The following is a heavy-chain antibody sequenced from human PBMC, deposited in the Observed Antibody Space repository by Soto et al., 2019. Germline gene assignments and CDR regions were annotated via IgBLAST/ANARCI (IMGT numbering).Heavy chain of an antibody. J-gene: IGHJ2*01. Sequence: QVQLVQSGAEVKKPGASVKVSCKASGYTFTNYGISWVRQAPGQGLEWMGWISGYNSNTNYVQKLQGRVTMTTDTSTSTAYRELRGLRSDDTAVYYCARDGRVGGYFDLWGRGTLVTVSS. CDR1: GYTFTNYG. CDR2: ISGYNSNT. D-gene: IGHD1-26*01. CDR3: ARDGRVGGYFDL. V-gene: IGHV1-18*01.